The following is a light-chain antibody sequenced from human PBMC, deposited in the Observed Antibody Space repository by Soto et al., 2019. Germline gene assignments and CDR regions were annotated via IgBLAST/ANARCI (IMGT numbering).Light chain of an antibody. CDR2: EVI. CDR3: CSYTSSDIVV. Sequence: QSALTQPASVSGSPGQSITISCTGTSSDVGNYDLVSWYQQHPDKSPKLIIYEVIKRPSGVSPRFSGSKSDNTASLTISGLQAEDEADYYCCSYTSSDIVVFGGGTKLTFL. CDR1: SSDVGNYDL. V-gene: IGLV2-23*02. J-gene: IGLJ2*01.